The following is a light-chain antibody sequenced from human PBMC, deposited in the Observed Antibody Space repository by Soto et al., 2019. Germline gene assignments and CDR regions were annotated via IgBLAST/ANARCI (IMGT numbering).Light chain of an antibody. CDR1: SSDVGSYDL. CDR2: EGS. V-gene: IGLV2-23*03. J-gene: IGLJ2*01. CDR3: CSYAGSISFVV. Sequence: QSVLTQPASVSGSPGQSITISCTVTSSDVGSYDLVSWYQQHPDKAPKLIIYEGSRRPSGVSNRFSGSKSGNTASLTISGLQAEDEADYYCCSYAGSISFVVFGGGTKLTVL.